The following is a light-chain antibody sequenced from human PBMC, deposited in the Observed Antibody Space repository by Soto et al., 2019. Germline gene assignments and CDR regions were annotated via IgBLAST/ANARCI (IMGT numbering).Light chain of an antibody. CDR2: EVN. J-gene: IGLJ1*01. CDR3: SSYSSTRTLCV. V-gene: IGLV2-14*01. Sequence: QSVLTQPASVSGSPGQPITISCTGTSSDVGAYNYVSWYQLHPGKAPKLMIYEVNNRPSGVSHRFSGSKSGNTASLTFSGLQPEDEADYYCSSYSSTRTLCVFGTGTKLTVL. CDR1: SSDVGAYNY.